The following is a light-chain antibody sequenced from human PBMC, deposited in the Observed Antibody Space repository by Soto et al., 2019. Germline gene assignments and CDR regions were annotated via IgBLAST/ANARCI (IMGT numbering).Light chain of an antibody. J-gene: IGLJ1*01. Sequence: QSALTQPASVSGSPGQSITISCTGTSSDVGGYNYVSWYQHHPGKAPKLIIYDVTNRPSGVSNPFSGSKSGNTATLTISGLQPEDEADYYCISYTTCNTRQIVFGTATKLTVL. CDR3: ISYTTCNTRQIV. CDR1: SSDVGGYNY. V-gene: IGLV2-14*03. CDR2: DVT.